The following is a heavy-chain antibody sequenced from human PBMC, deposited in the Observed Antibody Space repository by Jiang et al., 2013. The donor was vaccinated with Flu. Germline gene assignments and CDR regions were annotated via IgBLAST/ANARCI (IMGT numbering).Heavy chain of an antibody. D-gene: IGHD1-26*01. CDR1: GGSISSGGYS. J-gene: IGHJ4*02. CDR3: ARAEYSGSYYGY. CDR2: IYYSGST. Sequence: GGSISSGGYSWSWIRQPPGKGLEWIGYIYYSGSTYYNPSLKSRVTISVDTSKNQFSLKLSSVTAADTAVYYCARAEYSGSYYGYWGQGTLVTVSS. V-gene: IGHV4-30-4*07.